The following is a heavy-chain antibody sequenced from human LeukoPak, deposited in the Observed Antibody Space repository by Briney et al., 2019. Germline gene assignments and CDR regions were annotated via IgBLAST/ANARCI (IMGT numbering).Heavy chain of an antibody. CDR2: ISSNGGST. CDR1: GFAFSSYA. Sequence: GGSLRLSCSASGFAFSSYAMHWVRQAPGKGLEYVSAISSNGGSTYYADSVKGRFTISRDNSKNTLYLQMSSLRAEDTAVYYCVKAAMITFGGVIDRFDYWGQGTLVTVSS. J-gene: IGHJ4*02. D-gene: IGHD3-16*02. V-gene: IGHV3-64D*06. CDR3: VKAAMITFGGVIDRFDY.